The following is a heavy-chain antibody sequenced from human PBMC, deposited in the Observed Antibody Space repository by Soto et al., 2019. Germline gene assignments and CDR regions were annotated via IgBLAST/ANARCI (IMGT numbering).Heavy chain of an antibody. CDR1: GDSVSSNSAG. V-gene: IGHV6-1*01. CDR2: TYYKSKWYY. J-gene: IGHJ6*03. Sequence: SQTLSLTCDISGDSVSSNSAGWNWIRQTPSRGLEWQGRTYYKSKWYYTYAASVKSRITVSPDTSKNQFSLQLTSVTPEDTAVYYCARGSWDDVSGHYYMDVWDKGTTVTVSS. CDR3: ARGSWDDVSGHYYMDV. D-gene: IGHD1-1*01.